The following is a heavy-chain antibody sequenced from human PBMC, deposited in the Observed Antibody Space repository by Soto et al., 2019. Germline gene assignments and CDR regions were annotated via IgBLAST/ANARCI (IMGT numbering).Heavy chain of an antibody. V-gene: IGHV1-3*01. D-gene: IGHD2-15*01. Sequence: QVQLVQSGAEVKKPGASVKVSCKTSGYTFTTYAMHWVRQAPGQRPEWMGWINVGRGNTKYSQSFQDRVTITADTSASTTYMELSSLRSEDTAVYYCARGGNVVVLAAYDYWGQGTQVTVSS. CDR2: INVGRGNT. CDR1: GYTFTTYA. J-gene: IGHJ4*02. CDR3: ARGGNVVVLAAYDY.